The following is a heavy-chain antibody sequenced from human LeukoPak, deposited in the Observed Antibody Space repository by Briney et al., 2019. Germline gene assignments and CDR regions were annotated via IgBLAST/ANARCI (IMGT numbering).Heavy chain of an antibody. J-gene: IGHJ4*02. V-gene: IGHV3-21*01. D-gene: IGHD1-1*01. CDR1: GFIISNYA. CDR3: ARSAAGTYY. Sequence: GGSLRLSCSASGFIISNYAMHWVRQAPGKGLEWVSSISSSSSYKYYTDSVKGRFTISRDNAKNSLYLQMNSLRAEDTAVYYCARSAAGTYYWGQGTLVTVSS. CDR2: ISSSSSYK.